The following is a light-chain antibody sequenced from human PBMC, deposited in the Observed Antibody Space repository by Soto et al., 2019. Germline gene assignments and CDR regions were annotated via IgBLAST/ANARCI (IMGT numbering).Light chain of an antibody. V-gene: IGKV1-5*03. CDR1: QSISSW. Sequence: DIQMTQSPSTLSASVGDRVTITCRASQSISSWLAWYQQKPGKAPKLLIYKASSLESGVPSRFSGSGSGTEFTLTISRLQTADFATYYCQQYNSYSQYTFGQGTKLEIK. CDR2: KAS. J-gene: IGKJ2*01. CDR3: QQYNSYSQYT.